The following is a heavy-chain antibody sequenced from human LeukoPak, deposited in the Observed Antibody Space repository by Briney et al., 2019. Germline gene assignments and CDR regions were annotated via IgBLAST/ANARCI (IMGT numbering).Heavy chain of an antibody. V-gene: IGHV1-2*02. Sequence: GASVKVSCKASGYTFTRYYIHWVRQAPGQGLEWMGCVNPNSGDTNYAQKFQGSVTMTRDTSISTVYMELSRLRSDDTAVYYCARASGSYWWFDSWGQGTLVTVSS. CDR2: VNPNSGDT. CDR1: GYTFTRYY. CDR3: ARASGSYWWFDS. J-gene: IGHJ5*01. D-gene: IGHD1-26*01.